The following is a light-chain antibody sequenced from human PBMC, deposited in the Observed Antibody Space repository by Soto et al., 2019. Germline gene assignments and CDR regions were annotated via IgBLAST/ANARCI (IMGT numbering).Light chain of an antibody. CDR1: SSDVGGYNF. CDR2: DVS. J-gene: IGLJ2*01. V-gene: IGLV2-11*01. CDR3: CSYAGSYTLF. Sequence: QSALTQPRSVSGSPGQSVTISCTGTSSDVGGYNFVSWYQQHPGKAPKLMIYDVSKRPSGVPDRFSGSKSGNTASLTISGLQAEDEADYYCCSYAGSYTLFFGGGTKVTVL.